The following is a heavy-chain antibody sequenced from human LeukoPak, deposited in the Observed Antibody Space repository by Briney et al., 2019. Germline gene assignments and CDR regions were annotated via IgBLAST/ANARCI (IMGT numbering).Heavy chain of an antibody. CDR3: ARRAGEYSHPYDY. CDR1: GFTVSSNS. J-gene: IGHJ4*02. Sequence: GGSLRLSCTVSGFTVSSNSWSWVRQAPGKGLEWVSFIYSGGNTHYSDSVTGRFTISRDNSKNTLYLQMNSLRAEDTAIYYCARRAGEYSHPYDYWGRGTLVTVSS. V-gene: IGHV3-53*01. CDR2: IYSGGNT. D-gene: IGHD2-15*01.